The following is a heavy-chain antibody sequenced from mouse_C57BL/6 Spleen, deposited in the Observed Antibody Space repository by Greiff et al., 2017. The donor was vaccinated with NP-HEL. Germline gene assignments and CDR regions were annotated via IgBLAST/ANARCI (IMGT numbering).Heavy chain of an antibody. J-gene: IGHJ2*01. CDR3: AFYYSNYFY. D-gene: IGHD2-5*01. Sequence: QVQLQQPGAELVKPGASVKLSCKASGYTFTSYWMQWVKQRPGQGLEWIGEIDPSDSYTNYNQKFKGKATLTVDTSSSTAYMQLSSLTSEDSAVYYCAFYYSNYFYWGQGTTLTVSS. CDR1: GYTFTSYW. CDR2: IDPSDSYT. V-gene: IGHV1-50*01.